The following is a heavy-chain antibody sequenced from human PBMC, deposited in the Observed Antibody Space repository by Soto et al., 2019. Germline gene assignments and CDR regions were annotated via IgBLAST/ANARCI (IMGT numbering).Heavy chain of an antibody. Sequence: EVQLLESGGGLVQPGGSLRLSCAASGFSFSTYAMTWVRQAPGKGLEWVSTITPSGGNTYYADSVKVRFTITRDNSENTLFLXMNSLRAEDTAVYXCAGRYCPNGVCYTNFYYYMDIWGEGTSVTVSS. D-gene: IGHD2-8*01. V-gene: IGHV3-23*01. CDR1: GFSFSTYA. CDR2: ITPSGGNT. CDR3: AGRYCPNGVCYTNFYYYMDI. J-gene: IGHJ6*03.